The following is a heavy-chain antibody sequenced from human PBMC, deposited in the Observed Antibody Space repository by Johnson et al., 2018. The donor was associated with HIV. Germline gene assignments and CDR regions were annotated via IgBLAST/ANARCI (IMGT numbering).Heavy chain of an antibody. Sequence: VQLVESGGGLVKPGGSLRLSCAASEFTLSNAWMSWVRQVPGKGLEWVSVIYSGGSTYYTDPVKGRFTISRDNSKNTLSLQMSSLRVEDTAVYFCASWGGLNHMGDPFDIWGQGTMVTVSS. V-gene: IGHV3-66*02. CDR3: ASWGGLNHMGDPFDI. J-gene: IGHJ3*02. CDR1: EFTLSNAW. CDR2: IYSGGST. D-gene: IGHD3-16*01.